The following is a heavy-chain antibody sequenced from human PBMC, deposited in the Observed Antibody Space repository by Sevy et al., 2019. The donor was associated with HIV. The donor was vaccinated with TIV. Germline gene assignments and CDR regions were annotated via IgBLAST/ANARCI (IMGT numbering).Heavy chain of an antibody. CDR1: GFTFSTYG. J-gene: IGHJ4*02. CDR2: MWFDGSNT. Sequence: GGSLRLSCAASGFTFSTYGMHWVRQAPGKGLEWVAVMWFDGSNTYYADSVKGRFTISRDIAKNTLHLQMNRLRAEDTAVYYCARDLEFYDYGDYGPAFMPDYWGQGTLVTVSS. V-gene: IGHV3-33*01. D-gene: IGHD4-17*01. CDR3: ARDLEFYDYGDYGPAFMPDY.